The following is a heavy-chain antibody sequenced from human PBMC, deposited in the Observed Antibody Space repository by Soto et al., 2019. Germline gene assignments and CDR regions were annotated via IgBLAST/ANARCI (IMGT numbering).Heavy chain of an antibody. D-gene: IGHD2-15*01. CDR1: GGSISSGGYY. J-gene: IGHJ4*02. Sequence: SETLSLTCTVSGGSISSGGYYWSWIRQHPGKGLEWIGYIYYSGSTYYNPSLKSRVTISVDTSKNQFSLKLSSVTAADTAVYYCARLGYCSGGSCYQIDYWGQGTLVTVSS. CDR2: IYYSGST. V-gene: IGHV4-31*03. CDR3: ARLGYCSGGSCYQIDY.